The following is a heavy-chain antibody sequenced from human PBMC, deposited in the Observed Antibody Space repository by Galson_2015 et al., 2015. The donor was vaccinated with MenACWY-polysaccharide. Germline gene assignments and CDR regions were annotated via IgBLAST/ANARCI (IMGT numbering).Heavy chain of an antibody. Sequence: GRIYTSGSTNYNPSLKSRVTISVDTSKNQFSLKLSSVTAADTAVYYCASWGITRKYFQHWGQGTLVTVSS. D-gene: IGHD3-16*01. V-gene: IGHV4-4*07. J-gene: IGHJ1*01. CDR3: ASWGITRKYFQH. CDR2: IYTSGST.